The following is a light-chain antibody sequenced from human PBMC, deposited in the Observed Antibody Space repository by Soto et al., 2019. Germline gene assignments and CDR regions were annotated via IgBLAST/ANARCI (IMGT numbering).Light chain of an antibody. CDR2: GAS. V-gene: IGKV3-20*01. J-gene: IGKJ2*01. CDR3: QQYINSPPMYA. Sequence: ETVLTQSPGTLSLSPGERATLSCRASQSVSSRYLAWYQQKPGQAPGLRIYGASNRATGIPDRFSGSGSGIAFTLTISRLEPGDFAVYYCQQYINSPPMYAFGQGTKLEIK. CDR1: QSVSSRY.